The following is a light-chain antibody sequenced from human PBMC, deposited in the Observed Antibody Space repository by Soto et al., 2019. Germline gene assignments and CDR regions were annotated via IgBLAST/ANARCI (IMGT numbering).Light chain of an antibody. CDR1: QSLLNSNGYNY. V-gene: IGKV2-28*01. CDR3: KQARQTPLT. J-gene: IGKJ4*01. CDR2: LGS. Sequence: DIVMTQSPLSLPVTPGEPASISCRSSQSLLNSNGYNYLDWYLQKPGQSPQLLIYLGSNRVPGVTGRFTGSGSGTEFALTISRVEAEDVGVYYCKQARQTPLTFGGGTKVEIK.